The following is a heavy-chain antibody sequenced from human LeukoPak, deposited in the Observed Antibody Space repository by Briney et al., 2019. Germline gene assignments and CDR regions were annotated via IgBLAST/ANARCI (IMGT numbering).Heavy chain of an antibody. V-gene: IGHV3-49*03. D-gene: IGHD6-19*01. CDR1: GFTFGDYA. CDR2: IRSKAYGGTT. CDR3: TRDQASPQWLVQDFDY. J-gene: IGHJ4*02. Sequence: GGSLRPSCTASGFTFGDYAMSWFRQAPGKGLEWVGFIRSKAYGGTTEYAASVKGRFTISRDDSKSIAYLQMNSLKTEDTAVYYCTRDQASPQWLVQDFDYWGQGTLVTVPS.